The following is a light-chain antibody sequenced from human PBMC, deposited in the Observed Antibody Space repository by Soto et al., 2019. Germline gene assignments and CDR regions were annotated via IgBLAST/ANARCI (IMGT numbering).Light chain of an antibody. CDR2: EVT. V-gene: IGLV2-14*01. CDR3: SSYTIRSTVV. J-gene: IGLJ2*01. Sequence: QSALTQPASVSGSPGQSITISCTGTSNDVGGHKYVSWYQQHPGKAPKLIIYEVTNRPSGVSDRFSGSKSGNTASLTISGLQADAEADYYCSSYTIRSTVVFGGGTKVTVL. CDR1: SNDVGGHKY.